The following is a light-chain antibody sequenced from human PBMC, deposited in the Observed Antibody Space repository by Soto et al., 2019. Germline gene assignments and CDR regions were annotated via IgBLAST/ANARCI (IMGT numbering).Light chain of an antibody. CDR1: PSVTNY. CDR2: GAF. V-gene: IGKV3-11*01. CDR3: QQSNIWPPVT. Sequence: PGERATLSCRASPSVTNYLAWYQQKPGQPPRLLIYGAFNRAAGIPARFSGSGSGTDFTLTISSLEPEDSAVYYCQQSNIWPPVTVGQGKRLEIK. J-gene: IGKJ5*01.